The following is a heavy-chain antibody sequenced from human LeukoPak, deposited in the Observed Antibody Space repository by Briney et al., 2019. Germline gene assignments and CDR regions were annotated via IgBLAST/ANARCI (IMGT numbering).Heavy chain of an antibody. V-gene: IGHV3-7*01. CDR2: IKQDGSEK. J-gene: IGHJ5*02. Sequence: GGSLRLSCAASGFTFSSYWMNWVRQAPGKGLEWVANIKQDGSEKNYVDSVKGRFTISGDNAKNSLYLQMNSLRAEDTAVYYCARLKGHRSGGSCSNWFDRWGQGTLVTVSS. CDR1: GFTFSSYW. CDR3: ARLKGHRSGGSCSNWFDR. D-gene: IGHD2-15*01.